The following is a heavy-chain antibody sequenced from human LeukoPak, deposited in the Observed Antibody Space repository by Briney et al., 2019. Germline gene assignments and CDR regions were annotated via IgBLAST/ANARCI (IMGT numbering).Heavy chain of an antibody. Sequence: ASVKVSCKTSGYTFTTHDINWVRQAPGQGLEWMGRISAYNGYTNYGRRFQGRVTMTTDTSTNTGYMEPRSLRSDDTAGYYCARVGTGTRSFDSWGQGTLVTVSS. CDR2: ISAYNGYT. J-gene: IGHJ4*02. D-gene: IGHD1/OR15-1a*01. CDR1: GYTFTTHD. CDR3: ARVGTGTRSFDS. V-gene: IGHV1-18*01.